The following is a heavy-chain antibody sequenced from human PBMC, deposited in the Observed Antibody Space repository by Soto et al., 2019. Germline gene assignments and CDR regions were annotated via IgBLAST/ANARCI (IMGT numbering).Heavy chain of an antibody. Sequence: GGSLRLSCAASGFTFSSYAMHWVRQAPGKGLEWVAVISYDGSNKYYADSVKGRFTISRDNSKHTLYLQMNSLRAEDTAVYYFAIDYCRLDAGTGGSMDVWAQGTSATGS. D-gene: IGHD2-15*01. V-gene: IGHV3-30-3*01. J-gene: IGHJ6*02. CDR3: AIDYCRLDAGTGGSMDV. CDR2: ISYDGSNK. CDR1: GFTFSSYA.